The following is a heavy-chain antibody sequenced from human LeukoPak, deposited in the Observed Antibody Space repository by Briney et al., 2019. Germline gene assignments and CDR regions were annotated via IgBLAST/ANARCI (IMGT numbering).Heavy chain of an antibody. CDR1: GFAFSKYA. CDR2: ISGSGGSK. Sequence: GGSLRLSCAASGFAFSKYAMSWVRQAPGKGLEWVSAISGSGGSKYYADSVKGRFTISRDNSKNTLYVQMNSLRAGDTATYYCAKGTTYYDILTGYGYPYYFDYWGQGTLVTVSS. V-gene: IGHV3-23*01. D-gene: IGHD3-9*01. J-gene: IGHJ4*02. CDR3: AKGTTYYDILTGYGYPYYFDY.